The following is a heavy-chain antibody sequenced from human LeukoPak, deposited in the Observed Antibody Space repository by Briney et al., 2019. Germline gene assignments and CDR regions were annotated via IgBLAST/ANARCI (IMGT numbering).Heavy chain of an antibody. CDR1: GFTFSSYA. D-gene: IGHD6-6*01. CDR2: ISGSGGST. Sequence: GGSLRLSCAASGFTFSSYAMSWVRQAPGKGLEWVSAISGSGGSTYYADSVKGRFTISRDNSKNTLYLQMNSLRAEDTAVYYCAKAPHSGPRIAACLWKGGYYFDYWGQGTLVTVSS. CDR3: AKAPHSGPRIAACLWKGGYYFDY. V-gene: IGHV3-23*01. J-gene: IGHJ4*02.